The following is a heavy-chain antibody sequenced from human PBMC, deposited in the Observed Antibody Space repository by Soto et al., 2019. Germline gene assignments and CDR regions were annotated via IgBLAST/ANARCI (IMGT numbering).Heavy chain of an antibody. CDR3: TTGISYEILTGYHNVAY. D-gene: IGHD3-9*01. Sequence: EVQLVESGGGLVKPGGSLRLSCVASGFNLSQPWMTWVRQAAGKGLEWVGRIKSKTDGGTADYAAPVKGRATISRDDSKNTVYLQMNSLKTEDTAVYYCTTGISYEILTGYHNVAYWGQGALVTVSS. CDR1: GFNLSQPW. J-gene: IGHJ4*02. V-gene: IGHV3-15*01. CDR2: IKSKTDGGTA.